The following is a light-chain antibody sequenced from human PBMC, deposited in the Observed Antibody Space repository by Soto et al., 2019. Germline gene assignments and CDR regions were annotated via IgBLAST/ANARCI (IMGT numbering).Light chain of an antibody. CDR3: SSYTSASTLLYL. J-gene: IGLJ1*01. CDR2: GVT. V-gene: IGLV2-14*01. CDR1: SSDVGGYNY. Sequence: QSALTQPASVSGSPGQSITIXCTGTSSDVGGYNYVSWYQQHPGIAPKLLIYGVTNRPSGVSPRFSGSKSGNTASLTISGLQAEDEADYHCSSYTSASTLLYLFGTGTKVTVL.